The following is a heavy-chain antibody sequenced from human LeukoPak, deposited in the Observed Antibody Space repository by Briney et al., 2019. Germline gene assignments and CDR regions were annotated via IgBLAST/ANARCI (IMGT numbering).Heavy chain of an antibody. D-gene: IGHD3-10*01. CDR3: ARKTPSVVRGILSHRWYFDL. CDR1: GYSISSGYY. V-gene: IGHV4-38-2*02. CDR2: INHSGST. Sequence: PSETLSLTCTVSGYSISSGYYWGWIRQPPGKGLEWIGEINHSGSTNYNPSLKSRVTISVDTSKNQFSLKLSSVTAADTAVYYCARKTPSVVRGILSHRWYFDLWGRGTLVTVSS. J-gene: IGHJ2*01.